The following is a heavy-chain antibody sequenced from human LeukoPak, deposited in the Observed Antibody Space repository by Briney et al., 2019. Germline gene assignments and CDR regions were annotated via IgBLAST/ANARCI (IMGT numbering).Heavy chain of an antibody. CDR2: IYWDDDK. CDR1: GFSLSTSGVG. Sequence: KESGPTLVKPTQTLTLTCTFSGFSLSTSGVGVGWIRQPPGKALEWLALIYWDDDKRYSPSLKSRLTITKDTSKSQVVLTMTNMDPVDTATYYCAHLGVVVPAGLSNWFDPWGQGTLVTVSS. D-gene: IGHD2-2*01. CDR3: AHLGVVVPAGLSNWFDP. V-gene: IGHV2-5*02. J-gene: IGHJ5*02.